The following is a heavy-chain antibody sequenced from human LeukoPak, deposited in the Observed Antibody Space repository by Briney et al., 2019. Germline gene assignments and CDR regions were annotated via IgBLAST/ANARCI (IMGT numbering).Heavy chain of an antibody. V-gene: IGHV3-7*01. CDR1: GFTFSSYW. D-gene: IGHD3-10*01. Sequence: GGSLRLPCAASGFTFSSYWMSWVRQAPGKGLEWVANIKQDGSEKYYVDSVKGRFTISRDNAKNSLYLQMNSLRAEDTAVYYCARDLPTYYYGSGSPFDPWGQGTLVTVSS. CDR2: IKQDGSEK. J-gene: IGHJ5*02. CDR3: ARDLPTYYYGSGSPFDP.